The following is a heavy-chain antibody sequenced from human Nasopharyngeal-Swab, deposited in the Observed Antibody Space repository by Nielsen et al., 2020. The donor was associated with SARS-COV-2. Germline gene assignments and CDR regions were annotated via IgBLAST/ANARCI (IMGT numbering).Heavy chain of an antibody. J-gene: IGHJ4*02. V-gene: IGHV4-61*02. D-gene: IGHD4-17*01. CDR3: ARLYGDYPDY. CDR2: IYTSGST. Sequence: SETLSLTCTVSGGSISSGSYYWSWIRQPAGKGLEWIGRIYTSGSTNYNPSLKSRVTISVDTSKNQFSLKLSPVTAADTAVYYCARLYGDYPDYWGQGTLVTVSS. CDR1: GGSISSGSYY.